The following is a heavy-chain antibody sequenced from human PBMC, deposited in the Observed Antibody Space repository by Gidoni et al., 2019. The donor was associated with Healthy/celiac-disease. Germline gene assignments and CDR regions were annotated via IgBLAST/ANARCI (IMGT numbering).Heavy chain of an antibody. CDR2: SDWDDDK. D-gene: IGHD2-2*01. J-gene: IGHJ3*02. V-gene: IGHV2-70*01. CDR3: ARNSIRTIGDAFDI. CDR1: GFSLSTSGMC. Sequence: QVTLRESGPALVKPTQTLTLTCTFSGFSLSTSGMCLSWIRQPPGKALEWLALSDWDDDKYYSTSLKTRLTISKDTSKNQVVLTMTNRDPVDTATYYCARNSIRTIGDAFDIWGQGTMVTVSS.